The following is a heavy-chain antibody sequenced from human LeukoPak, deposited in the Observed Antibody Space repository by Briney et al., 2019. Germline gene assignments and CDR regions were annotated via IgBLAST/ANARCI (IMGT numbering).Heavy chain of an antibody. D-gene: IGHD3-10*01. J-gene: IGHJ4*02. Sequence: TSSETLSLTCTVSADSLSSGGHYWAWIRQFPGKGLESIGFIHHSGRSRHNPSLKDRVAISVDTSRKQFALKLSSVTAADTAMYYCARGGNRFGGFYLDYWGQGIQVIVSS. CDR1: ADSLSSGGHY. V-gene: IGHV4-31*03. CDR3: ARGGNRFGGFYLDY. CDR2: IHHSGRS.